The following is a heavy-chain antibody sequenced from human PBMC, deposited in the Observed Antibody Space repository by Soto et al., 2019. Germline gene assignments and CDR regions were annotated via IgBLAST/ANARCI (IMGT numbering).Heavy chain of an antibody. J-gene: IGHJ4*02. Sequence: PSETLSLTCTVSGGSVTSGRYYWSWIRQPPGKGLEWIGYIYYSGSTNYNPSLKSRVTMSVDTSKNQFSLKVSSVTAADTALYYCARSGSGYSGYDYFDSWGQGTLVTVSS. CDR1: GGSVTSGRYY. V-gene: IGHV4-61*01. D-gene: IGHD5-12*01. CDR2: IYYSGST. CDR3: ARSGSGYSGYDYFDS.